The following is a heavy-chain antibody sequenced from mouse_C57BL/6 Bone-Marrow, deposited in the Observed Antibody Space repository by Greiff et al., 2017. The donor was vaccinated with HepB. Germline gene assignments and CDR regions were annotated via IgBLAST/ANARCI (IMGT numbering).Heavy chain of an antibody. V-gene: IGHV1-53*01. CDR1: GYTFTSYW. D-gene: IGHD2-3*01. J-gene: IGHJ4*01. CDR2: INPRNGGT. Sequence: QVQLQQPGAELVMPGASVKLSCKASGYTFTSYWMHWVKQRPGQGLEWIGNINPRNGGTDYSEKFKSKATLTVDKSSSTAYMQLSSLSSEESAAYYCARGWLPYAMDYWGQGTSVTVSA. CDR3: ARGWLPYAMDY.